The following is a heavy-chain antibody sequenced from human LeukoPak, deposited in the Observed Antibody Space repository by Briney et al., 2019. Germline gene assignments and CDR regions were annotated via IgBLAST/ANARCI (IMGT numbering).Heavy chain of an antibody. V-gene: IGHV1-69*13. J-gene: IGHJ4*02. Sequence: SVKVSCKASGGTFSSYAISWVRQAPGQGLEWMGGIIPIFGTANYAQKFQGRVTITADESTSTAYMELSSLRSEDTAVYYCARDFYAGYYYDRSGYYRFDYWGQGTLVTVSS. CDR3: ARDFYAGYYYDRSGYYRFDY. CDR1: GGTFSSYA. D-gene: IGHD3-22*01. CDR2: IIPIFGTA.